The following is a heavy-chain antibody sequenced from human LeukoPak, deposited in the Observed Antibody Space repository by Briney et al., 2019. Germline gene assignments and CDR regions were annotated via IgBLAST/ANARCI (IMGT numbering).Heavy chain of an antibody. CDR1: GFTFSNYA. D-gene: IGHD3-10*01. CDR3: AKDTSSSGSYFDY. CDR2: ISGRGGST. J-gene: IGHJ4*02. V-gene: IGHV3-23*01. Sequence: GGSLRLSCVASGFTFSNYAISWVRQAPGKGLEWVSAISGRGGSTYYVDSVKGRFTISRDNSKNTSYLQMNSLRAEDTAVYYCAKDTSSSGSYFDYWGQGTLVTVSS.